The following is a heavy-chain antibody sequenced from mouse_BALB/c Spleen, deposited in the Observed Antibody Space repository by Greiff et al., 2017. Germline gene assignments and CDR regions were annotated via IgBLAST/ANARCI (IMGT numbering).Heavy chain of an antibody. J-gene: IGHJ2*01. Sequence: LRQPGSELVRPGASVKLSCKASGYTFTSYWMHWVKQRPGQGLEWIGNIYPGSGSTNYDEKFKSKATLTVDTSSSTAYMQLSSLTSEDSAVYYCTRWTTVVARDWGQGTTLTVSS. CDR3: TRWTTVVARD. CDR1: GYTFTSYW. V-gene: IGHV1S22*01. CDR2: IYPGSGST. D-gene: IGHD1-1*01.